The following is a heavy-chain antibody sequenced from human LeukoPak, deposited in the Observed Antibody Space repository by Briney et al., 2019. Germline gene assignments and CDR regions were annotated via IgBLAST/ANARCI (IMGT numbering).Heavy chain of an antibody. D-gene: IGHD2-2*01. V-gene: IGHV3-30*01. CDR2: ISYDGSNK. CDR3: ARGYCSSTSCYLGNL. CDR1: GFTFSSYA. J-gene: IGHJ5*02. Sequence: QPGRSLRLSCAASGFTFSSYAMHWVRQAPGKGLEWVAVISYDGSNKYYADSVKGRFTISRDNSKNTLYLQMNSLRAEDTAVYYCARGYCSSTSCYLGNLWGQGTLVTVSS.